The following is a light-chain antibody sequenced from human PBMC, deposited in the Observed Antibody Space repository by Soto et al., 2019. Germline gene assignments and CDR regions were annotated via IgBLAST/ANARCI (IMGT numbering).Light chain of an antibody. Sequence: QSVLTQPPSASGTPGQRVTISCSGSTSNIGSNTVSWYQQLPATAPKLLIYNSNQRPSGVPDRFCGSKSGTSASLAISGLQSEDEADYLCASWDDSLDGVVFGGGTKVTVL. J-gene: IGLJ2*01. CDR3: ASWDDSLDGVV. V-gene: IGLV1-44*01. CDR2: NSN. CDR1: TSNIGSNT.